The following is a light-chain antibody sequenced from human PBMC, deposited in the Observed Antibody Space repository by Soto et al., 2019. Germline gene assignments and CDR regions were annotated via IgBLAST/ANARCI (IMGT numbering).Light chain of an antibody. J-gene: IGKJ2*01. V-gene: IGKV3-20*01. CDR2: GAS. CDR3: QQYGGSPPYT. CDR1: QRVSSSY. Sequence: PWERATLSCRASQRVSSSYLAWYQQKPGQAPRLLIYGASSRATGIPARFSGSGSGTDFTLTIRRLEPEDFAVYYCQQYGGSPPYTFGQGTKLEIK.